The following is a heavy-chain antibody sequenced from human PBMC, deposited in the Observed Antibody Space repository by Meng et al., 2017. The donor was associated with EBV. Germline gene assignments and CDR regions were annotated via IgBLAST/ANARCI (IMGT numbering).Heavy chain of an antibody. CDR3: ARVGIAVAGTGDY. Sequence: QVRLGQCGAEVKKPGASVKVSFKASGYTFTGYYMHCVRQAPGQGLEWMGRINPNSGGTNYAQKFQGRVTMTRDTSISTAYMELSRLRSDDTAVYYCARVGIAVAGTGDYWGQGTLVTVSS. D-gene: IGHD6-19*01. CDR2: INPNSGGT. J-gene: IGHJ4*02. V-gene: IGHV1-2*06. CDR1: GYTFTGYY.